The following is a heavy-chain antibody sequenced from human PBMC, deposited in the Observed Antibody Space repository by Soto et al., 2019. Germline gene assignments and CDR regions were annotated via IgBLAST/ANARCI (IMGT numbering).Heavy chain of an antibody. D-gene: IGHD3-10*02. CDR1: GYSFPNFW. CDR3: ARSSHDVLLGMDV. J-gene: IGHJ6*02. Sequence: PGESLKISCQGSGYSFPNFWIGWVRQMPGKGLEWMGIIYPVDSDTRYNPSFQGQVTISDDKPTSTAYIEWNSLKASDTAMYYCARSSHDVLLGMDVWGQGTTVTVSS. CDR2: IYPVDSDT. V-gene: IGHV5-51*01.